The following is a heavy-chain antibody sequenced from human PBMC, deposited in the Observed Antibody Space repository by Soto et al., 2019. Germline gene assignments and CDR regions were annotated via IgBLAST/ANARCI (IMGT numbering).Heavy chain of an antibody. Sequence: GGSLRLSCAASGFTFSPYYMSWVRQAPGKGLEWLAMTTQDGNDKHYVDSVRGRFTISRDSAKNSMYLQMNSLRAEDTAVYYFARDLNIVLVPAALRSYYYYYGMDVWGQGTTVTVSS. CDR2: TTQDGNDK. J-gene: IGHJ6*02. CDR3: ARDLNIVLVPAALRSYYYYYGMDV. D-gene: IGHD2-2*01. V-gene: IGHV3-7*01. CDR1: GFTFSPYY.